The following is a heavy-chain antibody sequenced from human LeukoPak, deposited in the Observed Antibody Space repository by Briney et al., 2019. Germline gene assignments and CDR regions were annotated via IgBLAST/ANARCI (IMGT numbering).Heavy chain of an antibody. D-gene: IGHD2-2*01. CDR1: GFTFSNAW. Sequence: GGSLRLSCAASGFTFSNAWMSWVRQAPGKGLEWVGRIKSKTDGGTTDYAAPVKGRFTISRDDSKNTLYLQMNSLKTEDTAVYYCTTGVWNRRRAVCSSTSCPEDAFDIWGQGTMVTVSS. CDR3: TTGVWNRRRAVCSSTSCPEDAFDI. CDR2: IKSKTDGGTT. J-gene: IGHJ3*02. V-gene: IGHV3-15*01.